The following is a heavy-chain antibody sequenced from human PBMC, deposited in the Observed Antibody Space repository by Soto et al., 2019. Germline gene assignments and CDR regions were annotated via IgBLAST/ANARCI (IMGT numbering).Heavy chain of an antibody. V-gene: IGHV4-59*01. CDR3: ARVVTDYYGSGSYYSHPTYYFDY. CDR1: GGSISSYY. D-gene: IGHD3-10*01. CDR2: IYYSGST. Sequence: SETLSLTCTVXGGSISSYYWSWIRQPPGKGLEWIGYIYYSGSTNYNPSLKSRVTISVDTSKNQFSLKLSSVTAADTAVYYCARVVTDYYGSGSYYSHPTYYFDYWGQGTLVTVSS. J-gene: IGHJ4*02.